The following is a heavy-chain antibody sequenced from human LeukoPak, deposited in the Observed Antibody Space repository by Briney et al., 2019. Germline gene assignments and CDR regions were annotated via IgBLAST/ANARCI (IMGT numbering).Heavy chain of an antibody. J-gene: IGHJ4*02. Sequence: ASVTVSFKASGYTFTSFFMHWVRQAPGQGLEWMGVINPHGGSATSAQRFQGRLTVTGDTSTSTVYMELSSLTSEDTAVYYCARDYHGSGSLTTFDSWGQGTLVTVSS. CDR2: INPHGGSA. CDR1: GYTFTSFF. CDR3: ARDYHGSGSLTTFDS. D-gene: IGHD3-10*01. V-gene: IGHV1-46*01.